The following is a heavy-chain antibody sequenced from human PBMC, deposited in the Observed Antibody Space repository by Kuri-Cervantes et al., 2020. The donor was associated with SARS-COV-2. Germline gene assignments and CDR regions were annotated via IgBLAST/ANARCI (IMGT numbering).Heavy chain of an antibody. CDR3: AKEVVPAATPGAGHFDY. J-gene: IGHJ4*02. CDR2: ISYDGSNK. CDR1: GFTFSSYA. Sequence: LSLTCAASGFTFSSYAMHWVRQAPGKGLEWVAVISYDGSNKYYADSVKGRFTISRDNSKNTLYLQMNSLRAEDTAVYYCAKEVVPAATPGAGHFDYWGQGTLVTVSS. V-gene: IGHV3-30-3*01. D-gene: IGHD2-2*01.